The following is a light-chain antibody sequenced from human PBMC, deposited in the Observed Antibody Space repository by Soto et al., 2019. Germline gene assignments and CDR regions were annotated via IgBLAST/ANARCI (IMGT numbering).Light chain of an antibody. CDR2: DAS. CDR1: QSVSSY. V-gene: IGKV3-11*01. CDR3: QQRAT. Sequence: EIVLTQSPATLSLSRGERATLSCRARQSVSSYLAWYQQKPGQAPRLLIYDASNRATGIPARFSGSGSGTDFTLTISSLEPEDFAVYYCQQRATFGPGTKVDIK. J-gene: IGKJ3*01.